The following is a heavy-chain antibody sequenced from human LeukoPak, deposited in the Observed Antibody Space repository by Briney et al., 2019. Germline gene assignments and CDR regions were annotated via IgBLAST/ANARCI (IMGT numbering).Heavy chain of an antibody. CDR1: GDSVSTTNAA. Sequence: SQTLSLTCAISGDSVSTTNAAWNWIRQSPSRGLEWLGRTYYRSKWYIDYAEFARSRITINPDTSKNHFSLQLNSVTPEDTAVYYCARDHGSSCDYWGQGTLVTVSS. V-gene: IGHV6-1*01. CDR2: TYYRSKWYI. CDR3: ARDHGSSCDY. D-gene: IGHD6-13*01. J-gene: IGHJ4*02.